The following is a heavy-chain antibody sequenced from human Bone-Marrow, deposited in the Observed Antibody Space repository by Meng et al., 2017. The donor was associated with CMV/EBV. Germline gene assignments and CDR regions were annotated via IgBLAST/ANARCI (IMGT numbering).Heavy chain of an antibody. D-gene: IGHD3-9*01. CDR1: FSGYW. V-gene: IGHV3-7*03. Sequence: FSGYWQRWVRQAEGRGLRWEARKRQDGSGKCGVDSVKGAFTMTRDKAKNWIYLKMSGLRAGDTAVYYCARPFPPVSNYDILTGYLDWGQGTLVTVSS. J-gene: IGHJ4*02. CDR2: KRQDGSGK. CDR3: ARPFPPVSNYDILTGYLD.